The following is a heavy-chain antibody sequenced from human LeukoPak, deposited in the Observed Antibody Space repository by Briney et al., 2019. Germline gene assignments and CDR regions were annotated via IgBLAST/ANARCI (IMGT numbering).Heavy chain of an antibody. D-gene: IGHD4/OR15-4a*01. CDR1: GYTFTVHY. Sequence: GASAKVSCKASGYTFTVHYLHWLRQAPGQGLEWMGWIKPDSGATNFAQNFQGRVTMTSDTSINTAYMELSSLTSDDTAMYYCARDHDYGPDYWGQGTLVTVSA. J-gene: IGHJ4*02. CDR3: ARDHDYGPDY. V-gene: IGHV1-2*02. CDR2: IKPDSGAT.